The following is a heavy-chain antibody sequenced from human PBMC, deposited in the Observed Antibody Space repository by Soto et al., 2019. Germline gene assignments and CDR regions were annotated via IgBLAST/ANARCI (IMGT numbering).Heavy chain of an antibody. Sequence: SETLSLTCSIYSGSFSGYYWSWIRQPPGKGLEWIGEISQSGNTNYSPSLKSRVSISIDTSMKQFSLNLASVSAADTAVYYCARAPKVSGSSQTRPDFWGQGTLVTSPQ. CDR1: SGSFSGYY. V-gene: IGHV4-34*01. D-gene: IGHD6-6*01. J-gene: IGHJ4*02. CDR2: ISQSGNT. CDR3: ARAPKVSGSSQTRPDF.